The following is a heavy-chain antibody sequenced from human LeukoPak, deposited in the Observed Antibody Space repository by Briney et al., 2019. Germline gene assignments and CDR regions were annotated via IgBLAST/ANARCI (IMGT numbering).Heavy chain of an antibody. D-gene: IGHD3-10*01. CDR1: GGSISSSSYY. J-gene: IGHJ4*02. V-gene: IGHV4-39*01. Sequence: ASETLSLTCTVSGGSISSSSYYWGWIRQPPGKGLEWIGSIYYSGSTYYNPSLKSRVTISVDTSKIQFSLKLSSVTAADTAVYYCARRSLTMVRGSPARFDYWGQGTLVTVSS. CDR3: ARRSLTMVRGSPARFDY. CDR2: IYYSGST.